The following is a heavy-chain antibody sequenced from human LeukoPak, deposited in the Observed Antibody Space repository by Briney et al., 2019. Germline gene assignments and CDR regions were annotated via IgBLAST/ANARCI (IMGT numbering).Heavy chain of an antibody. D-gene: IGHD6-19*01. V-gene: IGHV3-53*01. J-gene: IGHJ4*02. CDR1: GFTVSSNY. CDR2: IYSGGST. Sequence: GGSLRLSCAASGFTVSSNYMSWVRQAPGKGLEWVSVIYSGGSTYYAVSVKGRFTISRDNSKNTLYLQMNSLRAEDTAVYYCAKYSERQWLVHFDYWGQGTLVTVSS. CDR3: AKYSERQWLVHFDY.